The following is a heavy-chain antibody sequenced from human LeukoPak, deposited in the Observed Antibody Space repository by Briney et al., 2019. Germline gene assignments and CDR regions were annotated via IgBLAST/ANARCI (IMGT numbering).Heavy chain of an antibody. CDR2: ISWNSGSI. D-gene: IGHD6-19*01. CDR3: AKVPTIAVAGGGFDY. J-gene: IGHJ4*02. Sequence: GGSLRLSCAASGFTFDDYAMHWVRQAPGKGLEWVSGISWNSGSIGYADSVKGRFTISRDNAKNSLYPQMNSLRAEDTALYYCAKVPTIAVAGGGFDYWGQGTLVTVSS. CDR1: GFTFDDYA. V-gene: IGHV3-9*01.